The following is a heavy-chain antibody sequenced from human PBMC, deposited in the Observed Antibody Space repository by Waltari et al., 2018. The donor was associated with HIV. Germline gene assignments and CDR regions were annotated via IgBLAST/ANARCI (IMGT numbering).Heavy chain of an antibody. CDR1: GFSLSTSGMR. D-gene: IGHD3-22*01. CDR3: RLGSGYYRDAFDI. J-gene: IGHJ3*02. V-gene: IGHV2-70*04. CDR2: IDWDDDK. Sequence: QVTLKESGPALVKPTQTLTLTCTFSGFSLSTSGMRVSWIRQPPGKALEWLARIDWDDDKFYSTSLKTRLTISKDTSKNQVVLTMTNMDPVDTATYYCRLGSGYYRDAFDIWGQGTMVTVSS.